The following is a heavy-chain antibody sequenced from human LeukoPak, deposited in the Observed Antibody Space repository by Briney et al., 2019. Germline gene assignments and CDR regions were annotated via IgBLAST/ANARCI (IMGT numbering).Heavy chain of an antibody. J-gene: IGHJ4*02. V-gene: IGHV3-30*04. Sequence: PGGSQRLSCAASGLTFSSYAMHWVRQAPGKGLEWVAVISYDGSNKYYADSVKGRFTISRDNSKNTLYLQMNSLRAEDTAVYYCARGRGGYDYVADYWGQGTLVTVSS. D-gene: IGHD5-12*01. CDR2: ISYDGSNK. CDR3: ARGRGGYDYVADY. CDR1: GLTFSSYA.